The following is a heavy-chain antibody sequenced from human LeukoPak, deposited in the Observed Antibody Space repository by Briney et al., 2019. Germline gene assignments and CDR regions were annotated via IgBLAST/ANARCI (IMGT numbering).Heavy chain of an antibody. D-gene: IGHD1-1*01. V-gene: IGHV4-34*01. CDR2: INHSGST. CDR1: GGSFSGYY. Sequence: PSETLSLTCAVYGGSFSGYYWSWIRQPPGKGLEWIGEINHSGSTNYNPSLKSRVTISVDTSKNQFSLKLSSVTAADTAVYYCARGGRQLERRSNWLDPWGQGTLVTVSS. CDR3: ARGGRQLERRSNWLDP. J-gene: IGHJ5*02.